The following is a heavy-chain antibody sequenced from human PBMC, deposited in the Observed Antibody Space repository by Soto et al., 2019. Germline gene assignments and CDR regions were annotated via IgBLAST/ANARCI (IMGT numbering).Heavy chain of an antibody. CDR1: GYSFTSYW. J-gene: IGHJ6*02. Sequence: PGESLKISCKGSGYSFTSYWISWVRQMPGKGLEWMGRIDPSDSYTNYSPSFQGHVTISADKSISTAYLQWSSLKASDTAMYYCAGPGTRYCSGGSCSSRVYYYYGMDVWDQGTTVTVSS. CDR2: IDPSDSYT. V-gene: IGHV5-10-1*01. D-gene: IGHD2-15*01. CDR3: AGPGTRYCSGGSCSSRVYYYYGMDV.